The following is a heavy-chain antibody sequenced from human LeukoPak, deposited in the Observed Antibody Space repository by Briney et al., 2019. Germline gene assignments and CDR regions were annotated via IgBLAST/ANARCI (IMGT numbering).Heavy chain of an antibody. CDR2: ISSSGSTI. Sequence: PGGSLRLSCAASGFTFTDYYMSWIRQAPGKGLEWLSYISSSGSTIYYADSVMGRFTISRDNARNSLYLQMNSLRAEDAAVYYCARDLTAAMIDWGQGTLVTVSS. D-gene: IGHD5-12*01. J-gene: IGHJ4*02. CDR3: ARDLTAAMID. V-gene: IGHV3-11*04. CDR1: GFTFTDYY.